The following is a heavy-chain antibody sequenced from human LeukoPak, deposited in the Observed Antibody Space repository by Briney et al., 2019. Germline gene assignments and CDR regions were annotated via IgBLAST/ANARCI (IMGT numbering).Heavy chain of an antibody. CDR2: MNKDGSEK. Sequence: GGSLRLSCAASGFILSNHWMTWVRQVPGKGPEWVANMNKDGSEKYYVDSVRGRFTISRDTAKNSLYLQMNNLRAEDTALYYCARNNDMDVWGQGTTVIVSS. CDR3: ARNNDMDV. J-gene: IGHJ6*02. D-gene: IGHD2-8*01. CDR1: GFILSNHW. V-gene: IGHV3-7*03.